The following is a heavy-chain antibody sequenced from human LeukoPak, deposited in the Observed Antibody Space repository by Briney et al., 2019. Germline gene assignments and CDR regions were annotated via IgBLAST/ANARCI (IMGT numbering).Heavy chain of an antibody. D-gene: IGHD7-27*01. J-gene: IGHJ4*02. V-gene: IGHV4-39*07. CDR2: IYYSGST. CDR3: ARGGSHWDFDY. Sequence: SETLSLTCTVSGGSISSSSYYWGWIRQPPGKGLEWIGSIYYSGSTYYNPSLKSRVTISVDTSKNQFSLKLSSVTAADTAVYYCARGGSHWDFDYWGQGTLVTVSS. CDR1: GGSISSSSYY.